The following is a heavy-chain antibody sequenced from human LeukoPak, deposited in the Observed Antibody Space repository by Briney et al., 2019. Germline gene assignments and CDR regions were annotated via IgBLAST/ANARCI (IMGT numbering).Heavy chain of an antibody. V-gene: IGHV4-59*01. Sequence: SETLSLTCTVSGGSISSYYWSWIRQPPGKGLEWIGCIYYSGNTNYNPSFKSRVTISVDTSKNQFSLKLSSVTAADTAVYYCARERAWLRLPHYYMDVWGKGTTVTVSS. CDR3: ARERAWLRLPHYYMDV. J-gene: IGHJ6*03. D-gene: IGHD5-12*01. CDR1: GGSISSYY. CDR2: IYYSGNT.